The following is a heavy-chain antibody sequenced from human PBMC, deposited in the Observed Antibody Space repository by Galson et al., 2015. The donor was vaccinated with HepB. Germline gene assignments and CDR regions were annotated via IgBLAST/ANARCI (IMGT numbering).Heavy chain of an antibody. V-gene: IGHV3-48*01. CDR1: GVTIPSYS. J-gene: IGHJ6*02. D-gene: IGHD6-6*01. CDR2: IWADSSTG. Sequence: SLRLSCAASGVTIPSYSMNWVRKAPGKGLEWLAYIWADSSTGYYAASVRGRFTISRDNAKNFLYLHMNSLRGEDTAVYYCARNPASSDYFNMDVWGHGTTVTVSS. CDR3: ARNPASSDYFNMDV.